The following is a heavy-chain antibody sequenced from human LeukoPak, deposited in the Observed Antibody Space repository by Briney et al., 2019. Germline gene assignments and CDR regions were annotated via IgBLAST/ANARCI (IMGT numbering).Heavy chain of an antibody. J-gene: IGHJ4*02. CDR2: INPNSGCT. CDR3: ARFRMVRGVIIGFDY. V-gene: IGHV1-2*02. CDR1: GYTFTGYY. D-gene: IGHD3-10*01. Sequence: ASVKVSCKAFGYTFTGYYMHWVRQAPGQGLEGVGWINPNSGCTNYPQKFHGRVTMTRDTSISTAYMELSRLRSDDTAVYYCARFRMVRGVIIGFDYWGQGTLVTVSS.